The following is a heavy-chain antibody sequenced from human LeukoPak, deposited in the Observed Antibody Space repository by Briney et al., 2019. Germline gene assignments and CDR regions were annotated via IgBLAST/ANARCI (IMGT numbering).Heavy chain of an antibody. CDR1: GFTFDDYA. J-gene: IGHJ4*02. V-gene: IGHV3-9*03. CDR3: AKGLSDTVTTPFDY. CDR2: ISWNSGSI. Sequence: GGSLRLSCAASGFTFDDYAMHWVRQAPGKGLEWVSGISWNSGSIGYADSVKGRFTISRDNAKNSLYLQMNSLRAEDMALYYCAKGLSDTVTTPFDYWGQGTLVTVSS. D-gene: IGHD4-17*01.